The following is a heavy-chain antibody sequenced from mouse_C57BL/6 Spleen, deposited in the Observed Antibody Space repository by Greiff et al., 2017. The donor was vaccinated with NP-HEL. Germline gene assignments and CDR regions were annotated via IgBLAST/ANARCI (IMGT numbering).Heavy chain of an antibody. J-gene: IGHJ1*03. D-gene: IGHD1-1*01. Sequence: VKLQESGPGLVAPSQSLSITCTVSGFSLTSYAITWVRQPPGKGLEWLGVIWTGGGTNYNSALKSRLSISKDNSKSQVFLKMNSLQTDDTARYYCARKFYYYGSSWYFDVWGTGTTVTVSS. CDR3: ARKFYYYGSSWYFDV. CDR1: GFSLTSYA. V-gene: IGHV2-9-1*01. CDR2: IWTGGGT.